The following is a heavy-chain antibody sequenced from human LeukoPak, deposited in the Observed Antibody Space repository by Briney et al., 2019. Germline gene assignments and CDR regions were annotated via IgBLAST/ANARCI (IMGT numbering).Heavy chain of an antibody. CDR3: AKVPVAGTFPYYFDY. Sequence: GSLRLSCAASGFTFSSYSMNWVRQAPGKGLEWVSCISSSSSYIYYADSVKGRFTISRDNAKNSLYLQMNSLRAEDTALYYCAKVPVAGTFPYYFDYWGQGTLVTVSS. D-gene: IGHD6-19*01. V-gene: IGHV3-21*04. CDR1: GFTFSSYS. CDR2: ISSSSSYI. J-gene: IGHJ4*02.